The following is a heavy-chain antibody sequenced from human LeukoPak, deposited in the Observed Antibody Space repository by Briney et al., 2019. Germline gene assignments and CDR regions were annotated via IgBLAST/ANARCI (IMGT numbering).Heavy chain of an antibody. CDR3: ARSSSGWSPYDFDY. CDR2: IKPNSGGT. Sequence: ASGKVSCQASGYTFTGYYMYWVRLAPGEGLEWMRWIKPNSGGTNYAQKIQGKVTMTRDTSISTAYMELSRLRSDDTAVYYCARSSSGWSPYDFDYWGQGTLVTVSS. J-gene: IGHJ4*02. V-gene: IGHV1-2*02. CDR1: GYTFTGYY. D-gene: IGHD6-19*01.